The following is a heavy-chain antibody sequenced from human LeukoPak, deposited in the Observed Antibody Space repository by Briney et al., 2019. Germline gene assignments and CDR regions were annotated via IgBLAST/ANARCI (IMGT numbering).Heavy chain of an antibody. Sequence: SETLSLTCTVSGGSISSYYWSWIRQPPGKGLEWIGYIYYSGSTNYNPSLKSRVTISVDASKNQFSLKLSSVTAADTAVYYCARGGVVLRFLEWLSTIPRFDYWGQGTLVTVSS. J-gene: IGHJ4*02. D-gene: IGHD3-3*01. CDR1: GGSISSYY. CDR2: IYYSGST. V-gene: IGHV4-59*12. CDR3: ARGGVVLRFLEWLSTIPRFDY.